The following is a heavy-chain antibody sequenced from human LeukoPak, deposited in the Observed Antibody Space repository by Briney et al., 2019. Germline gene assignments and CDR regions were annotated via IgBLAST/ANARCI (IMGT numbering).Heavy chain of an antibody. J-gene: IGHJ4*02. CDR1: GFTFRNAW. CDR2: IKSRTDGGTI. Sequence: VGSLRLSCAVSGFTFRNAWMSGVRQAPGKGLEWVGRIKSRTDGGTIEYAAPVKGRFRISRDDSKNMLYLQIHSLKAEDTAVYYCADLGDYGVGWGQGTLVTVSS. V-gene: IGHV3-15*01. CDR3: ADLGDYGVG. D-gene: IGHD4-17*01.